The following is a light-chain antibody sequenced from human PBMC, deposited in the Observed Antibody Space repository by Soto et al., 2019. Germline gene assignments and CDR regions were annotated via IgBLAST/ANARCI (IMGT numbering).Light chain of an antibody. Sequence: QSVLTQSPSASASLGASVKLTCTLSSGHSNYAIAWHQQQPEKGPRYLMKLNNDGSHSKGDGIPDRFSGSGSGAERYLTISSLQSEDESDYYCQTWDTGISVVFGGGTKLTVL. CDR3: QTWDTGISVV. V-gene: IGLV4-69*01. CDR1: SGHSNYA. CDR2: LNNDGSH. J-gene: IGLJ2*01.